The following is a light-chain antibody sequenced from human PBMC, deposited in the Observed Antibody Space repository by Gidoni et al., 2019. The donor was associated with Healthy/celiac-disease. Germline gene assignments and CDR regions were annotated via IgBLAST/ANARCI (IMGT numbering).Light chain of an antibody. CDR3: QQSYSTPRT. J-gene: IGKJ1*01. Sequence: DIQMTQSPSALSASVGDRVTITCRASQSISSYLNWYQQKPGKAPKLLIYAASSLQSGVPSRFSGSGSETDFTLTISRLQPEDFATYDCQQSYSTPRTFGQXTKVEIK. CDR1: QSISSY. CDR2: AAS. V-gene: IGKV1-39*01.